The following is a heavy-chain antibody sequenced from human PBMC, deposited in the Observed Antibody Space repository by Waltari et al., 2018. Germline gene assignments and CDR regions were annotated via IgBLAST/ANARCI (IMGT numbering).Heavy chain of an antibody. CDR1: GGSVSSGSYY. D-gene: IGHD6-19*01. CDR2: IYHRGST. Sequence: QVQLQESGPGLVKPSETLSLTCTVSGGSVSSGSYYWSWIRQPPGKGLEWIGYIYHRGSTNYNPSLKSRVTISVDTSKNQFSLKLSSVTAADTAVYYCARGPGLGYWGQGTLVTVSS. CDR3: ARGPGLGY. V-gene: IGHV4-61*01. J-gene: IGHJ4*02.